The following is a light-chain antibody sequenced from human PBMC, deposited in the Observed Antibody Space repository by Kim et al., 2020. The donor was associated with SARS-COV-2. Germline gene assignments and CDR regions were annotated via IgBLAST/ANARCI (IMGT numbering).Light chain of an antibody. J-gene: IGKJ2*01. V-gene: IGKV1-5*03. Sequence: TLSASVGDRVTITCRASQSISNWLAWYQQKPGKAPKLLIYQASNLESGVPSRFSGSGSGTEFTLTISSLQPDDFAIYYCQEYDSYFFGQGTKVEI. CDR2: QAS. CDR1: QSISNW. CDR3: QEYDSYF.